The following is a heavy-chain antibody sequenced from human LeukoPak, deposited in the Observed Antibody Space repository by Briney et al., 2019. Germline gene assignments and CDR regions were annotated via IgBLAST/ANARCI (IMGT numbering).Heavy chain of an antibody. J-gene: IGHJ4*02. CDR3: ARSRDGYNQNTPLYY. D-gene: IGHD5-24*01. V-gene: IGHV4-59*01. CDR1: GDSISSYY. Sequence: PSETLSLTCNASGDSISSYYWSWIRQPPGKGLEWIGHIYYSGSTNYNPSLKSRVTISVDTSKNQFSLKMSSVTAADTAVYYCARSRDGYNQNTPLYYWGQGTLVTVSS. CDR2: IYYSGST.